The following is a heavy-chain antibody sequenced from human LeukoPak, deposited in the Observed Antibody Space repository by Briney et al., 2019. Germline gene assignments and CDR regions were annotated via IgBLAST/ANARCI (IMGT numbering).Heavy chain of an antibody. CDR3: AKSRLGIGYGSTWYPGDY. J-gene: IGHJ4*02. Sequence: GGSLRLSCVASGFSFSSYAMSWVRQAPGKGLEWVSAISDSGGSTYYAGSVKGRFTISRDNSKNTLFLQMNSLRAEDTAVYYCAKSRLGIGYGSTWYPGDYWGQGTLVTVSS. CDR2: ISDSGGST. CDR1: GFSFSSYA. V-gene: IGHV3-23*01. D-gene: IGHD6-13*01.